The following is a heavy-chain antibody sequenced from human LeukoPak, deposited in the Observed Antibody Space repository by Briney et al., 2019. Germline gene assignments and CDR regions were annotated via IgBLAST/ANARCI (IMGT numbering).Heavy chain of an antibody. CDR2: IYYSGST. V-gene: IGHV4-59*01. CDR1: GGSISSYY. D-gene: IGHD3-22*01. J-gene: IGHJ1*01. Sequence: PSETLSLTCTVSGGSISSYYWSWIRQPPGKGLEWIGYIYYSGSTNYNPSLKSRVTISVDTSKNQFSLKLSSVTAADTAVYYCARGYYDSEYFQHWGQGTLVTVSS. CDR3: ARGYYDSEYFQH.